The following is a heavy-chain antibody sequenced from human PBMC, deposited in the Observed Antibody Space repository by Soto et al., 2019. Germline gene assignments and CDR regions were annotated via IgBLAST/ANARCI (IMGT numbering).Heavy chain of an antibody. D-gene: IGHD3-22*01. J-gene: IGHJ4*02. Sequence: RRESLKISCKGSGYSFTSYWIGWVRQMPGKGLEWMGIIYPGDSDTRYSPSFQGQVTISADKSISTAYLQWSSLKASDTAMYYCARQGRYYYDSSGYYPACDYWGQGTLVTVSS. CDR1: GYSFTSYW. V-gene: IGHV5-51*01. CDR2: IYPGDSDT. CDR3: ARQGRYYYDSSGYYPACDY.